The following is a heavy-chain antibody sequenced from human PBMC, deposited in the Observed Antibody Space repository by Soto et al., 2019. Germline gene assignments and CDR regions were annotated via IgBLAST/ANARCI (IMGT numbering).Heavy chain of an antibody. Sequence: VESLKVWWRGSGDSFTSYWIGWVRQMPGKGLEWMGIIYPGDSDTRYSPSFQGQVTISADKSISTAYLQWSSLKASDTAMYYCPVVSSGYDIDALDIWGQGTMVTVS. J-gene: IGHJ3*02. CDR1: GDSFTSYW. V-gene: IGHV5-51*01. CDR3: PVVSSGYDIDALDI. CDR2: IYPGDSDT. D-gene: IGHD3-22*01.